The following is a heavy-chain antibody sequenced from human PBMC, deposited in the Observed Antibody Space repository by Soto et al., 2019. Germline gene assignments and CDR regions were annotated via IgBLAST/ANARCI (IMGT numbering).Heavy chain of an antibody. CDR3: ARDGAISGCFDY. Sequence: GGSLRLSCAASGFTFSSYAMHWVRQAPGKGLEWVAVISYDGSSKYYADSVKGRFTISRDNSKNTLYLQMNSLRAEDTAVYYCARDGAISGCFDYWGQGSLVTVSS. J-gene: IGHJ4*02. CDR1: GFTFSSYA. D-gene: IGHD6-19*01. V-gene: IGHV3-30-3*01. CDR2: ISYDGSSK.